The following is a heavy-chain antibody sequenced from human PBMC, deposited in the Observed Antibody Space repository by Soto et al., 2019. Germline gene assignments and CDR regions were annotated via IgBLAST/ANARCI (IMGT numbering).Heavy chain of an antibody. CDR3: ARTNYYDTSGYFEY. D-gene: IGHD3-22*01. V-gene: IGHV3-66*01. Sequence: EVQLVESGGGLVQPGGSLRLSCAASGFTVSSKYMSWVRQAPGKGLEWVSIINSGGSTYYADSVKGRFTISRDNSKNTLYLQMNSLRAEDTAVYYCARTNYYDTSGYFEYWGQGTLVTVSS. CDR2: INSGGST. J-gene: IGHJ4*02. CDR1: GFTVSSKY.